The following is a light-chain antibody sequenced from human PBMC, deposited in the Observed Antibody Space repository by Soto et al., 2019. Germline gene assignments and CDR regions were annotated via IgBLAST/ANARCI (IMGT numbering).Light chain of an antibody. CDR3: TSYTTRTALV. Sequence: QSALTQPPSVSGSPGQSVTMSCIGTSSDIGSYNRVSWYQQSPGTAPKLIIYEVTNRPSGVAGRFSGSKSGNTASLTISGLQAEDEADYYCTSYTTRTALVFGGGTKVTVL. V-gene: IGLV2-18*02. CDR1: SSDIGSYNR. J-gene: IGLJ3*02. CDR2: EVT.